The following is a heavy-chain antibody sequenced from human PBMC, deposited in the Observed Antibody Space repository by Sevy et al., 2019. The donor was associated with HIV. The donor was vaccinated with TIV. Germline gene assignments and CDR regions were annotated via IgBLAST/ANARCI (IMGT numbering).Heavy chain of an antibody. V-gene: IGHV3-7*03. CDR2: IKGDGSER. D-gene: IGHD2-2*01. CDR1: GFTFSSYW. J-gene: IGHJ6*02. Sequence: GGSLRLSCAASGFTFSSYWMTWVRQAPGKGLEWVANIKGDGSERYYVDSVRGRFTISRDNAKNSLYLQMNSLRVEDTALYYSARDCNSNRCLWALDVWGQGTTVTVSS. CDR3: ARDCNSNRCLWALDV.